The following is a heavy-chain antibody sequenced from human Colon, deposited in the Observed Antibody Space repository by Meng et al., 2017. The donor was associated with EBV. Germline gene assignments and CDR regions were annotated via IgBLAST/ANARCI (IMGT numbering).Heavy chain of an antibody. CDR2: IRLDNENT. CDR1: IYPFNTYC. D-gene: IGHD3-16*01. V-gene: IGHV1-18*01. Sequence: QVQVVQYGDGGKSPGAQGTFSVKSPIYPFNTYCLSGVRQAPGQGLEWMGWIRLDNENTNHPHKFQDRVTLTADTSTGTAYMELTGLTSDDTAAYYCAVGGGPLDVWGQGTTVTVSS. CDR3: AVGGGPLDV. J-gene: IGHJ6*02.